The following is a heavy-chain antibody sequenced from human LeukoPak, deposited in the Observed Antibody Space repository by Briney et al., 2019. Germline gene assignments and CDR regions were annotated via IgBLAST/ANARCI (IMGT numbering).Heavy chain of an antibody. Sequence: RGALRLSCAPSGFTFSNYWTSWVRQAPGEGREWEAHIKQEGSETYYVDSVKGRVTISRDNAKNSLYLQMNSLRAEDTAVYYCASFRITVAGRTGLDYWGQGTLVTVSS. CDR1: GFTFSNYW. CDR2: IKQEGSET. D-gene: IGHD6-19*01. CDR3: ASFRITVAGRTGLDY. V-gene: IGHV3-7*01. J-gene: IGHJ4*02.